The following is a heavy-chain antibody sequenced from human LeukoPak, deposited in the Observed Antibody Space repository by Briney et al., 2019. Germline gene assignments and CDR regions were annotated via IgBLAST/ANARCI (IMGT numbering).Heavy chain of an antibody. J-gene: IGHJ4*02. CDR1: GGSIYSCSYY. CDR3: ARAGGSVGWYGTIDS. V-gene: IGHV4-61*09. Sequence: SETLSLTCTVSGGSIYSCSYYCSWIRQPAGKALEWIGHIYTSGSTSYNPSLQSRVTISVDTSSHQFSLKVTSVTAADTAVYYCARAGGSVGWYGTIDSWGQGTLVTVSS. D-gene: IGHD6-19*01. CDR2: IYTSGST.